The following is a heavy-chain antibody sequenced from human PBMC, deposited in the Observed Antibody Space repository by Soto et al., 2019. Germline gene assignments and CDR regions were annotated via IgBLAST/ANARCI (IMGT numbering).Heavy chain of an antibody. CDR2: IYYSGST. D-gene: IGHD2-2*01. CDR1: GGSISSGGYY. J-gene: IGHJ3*02. Sequence: QVQLQESGPGLVKPSQTLSLTCTVSGGSISSGGYYWSWIRQHPGKGLEWIGYIYYSGSTYYNPYLKSRVTLSVETSKNQFSLKLSSVTAADTAVYYCARVSGGYCSSTSCPSESDAFDIWGQGTIVTVSS. V-gene: IGHV4-31*03. CDR3: ARVSGGYCSSTSCPSESDAFDI.